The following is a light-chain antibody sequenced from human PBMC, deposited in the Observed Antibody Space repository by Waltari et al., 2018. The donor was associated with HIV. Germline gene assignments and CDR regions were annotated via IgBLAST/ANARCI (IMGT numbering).Light chain of an antibody. CDR2: AVS. Sequence: QSALTQPASVSGSPGQSITISCTGTSSDVGGYTLFSWYQQHPGKAPKLMIYAVSKRPSGVSNRFSGSKSGNTASLTISGLQAEDEADYYCCAYAGSTTYVIFGGGTKLTVL. CDR3: CAYAGSTTYVI. CDR1: SSDVGGYTL. J-gene: IGLJ2*01. V-gene: IGLV2-23*02.